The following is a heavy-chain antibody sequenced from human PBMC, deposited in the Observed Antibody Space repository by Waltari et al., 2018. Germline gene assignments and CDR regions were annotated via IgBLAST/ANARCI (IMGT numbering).Heavy chain of an antibody. CDR1: GFTFSSDA. CDR2: ISGSGDST. V-gene: IGHV3-23*01. Sequence: EVQVLESGGGLIQPGGSLRLCCTGYGFTFSSDAMTWVRQAPGEGLELVSAISGSGDSTYYADSVRGLFTISGDSSRNTVWLQMSSLRVEDTAVYFCAKVLNNWPDVFDVWGQGTMVTVSS. CDR3: AKVLNNWPDVFDV. J-gene: IGHJ3*01.